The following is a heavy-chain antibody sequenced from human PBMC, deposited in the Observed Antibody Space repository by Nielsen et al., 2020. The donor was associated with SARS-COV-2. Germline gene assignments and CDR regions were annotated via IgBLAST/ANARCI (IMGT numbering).Heavy chain of an antibody. CDR3: AKDFHGSVADFFGN. Sequence: GSLRLSCTASGFTFSNSAMSWVRQPSGKGLEWVSSISGSGDRTDYADSVKGRVIISRDNSKNTLHLQMNSLRAEDTALYFCAKDFHGSVADFFGNWGQGTLVTVSS. CDR2: ISGSGDRT. CDR1: GFTFSNSA. V-gene: IGHV3-23*01. J-gene: IGHJ4*02. D-gene: IGHD2-2*03.